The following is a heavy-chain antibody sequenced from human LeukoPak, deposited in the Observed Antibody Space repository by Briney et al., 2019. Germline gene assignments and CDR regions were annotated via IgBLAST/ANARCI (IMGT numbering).Heavy chain of an antibody. V-gene: IGHV1-69*13. J-gene: IGHJ4*02. Sequence: SVKVSCKASGYTFTSYGISWVRQAPGQGLKWMGGIIPIFGTANYAQKFQGRVTITADESTSTAYMELSSLRSEDTAVYYCASTSSGSYVSDYWGQGTLVTVSS. CDR1: GYTFTSYG. CDR3: ASTSSGSYVSDY. D-gene: IGHD1-26*01. CDR2: IIPIFGTA.